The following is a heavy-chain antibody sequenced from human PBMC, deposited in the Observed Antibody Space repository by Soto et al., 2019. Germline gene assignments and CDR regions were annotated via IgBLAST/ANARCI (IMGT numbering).Heavy chain of an antibody. CDR1: GGTLSSYT. D-gene: IGHD2-15*01. CDR3: TREVEYCSGGSCATPGAFDI. J-gene: IGHJ3*02. V-gene: IGHV1-69*08. CDR2: IIPILAIP. Sequence: QVQLVQSGAEVKKPGSSVKVSCKASGGTLSSYTISWVRQAPGQGLEWMGRIIPILAIPNYEQKFQGRVTITADKSTSTDYRELSSLRSEDTAVYYCTREVEYCSGGSCATPGAFDIWGQGTMVTVSS.